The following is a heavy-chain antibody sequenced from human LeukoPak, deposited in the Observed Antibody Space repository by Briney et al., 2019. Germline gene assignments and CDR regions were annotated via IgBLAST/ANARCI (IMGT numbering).Heavy chain of an antibody. CDR1: GFTFSSYW. CDR2: INSDGSST. CDR3: ARGNSHSFDY. Sequence: GGSLRLSCAASGFTFSSYWMHWVRQAPGKGLVWVSRINSDGSSTSYADSAKGRFTISRDNAKNTLYLEVNSLTAEDTAVYYCARGNSHSFDYWGQGALVTVSS. D-gene: IGHD4-4*01. J-gene: IGHJ4*02. V-gene: IGHV3-74*01.